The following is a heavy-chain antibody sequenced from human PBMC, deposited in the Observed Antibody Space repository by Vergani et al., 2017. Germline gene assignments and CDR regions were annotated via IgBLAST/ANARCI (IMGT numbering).Heavy chain of an antibody. CDR3: ARRSTVEWLVKLGWIDP. V-gene: IGHV4-39*01. CDR1: GASIRSSNYY. Sequence: QVQLQESGPGLVKPSATLSLSCSVSGASIRSSNYYWGWIRQPPGKGLGWIASIYYSGSTYYNPSLKRRVTISVDTSKNQFSLKLSSVTAADTAVYFCARRSTVEWLVKLGWIDPWGQGILVTVSS. J-gene: IGHJ5*02. D-gene: IGHD6-19*01. CDR2: IYYSGST.